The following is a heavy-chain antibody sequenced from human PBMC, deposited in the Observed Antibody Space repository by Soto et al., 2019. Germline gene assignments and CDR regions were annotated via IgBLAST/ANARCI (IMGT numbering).Heavy chain of an antibody. J-gene: IGHJ4*02. CDR1: GDFLTTYY. CDR2: IFYGGHT. CDR3: ARSPQYSSGWNGGFDY. Sequence: SETLSLTCDVSGDFLTTYYWNWIRQSPGKGLEWIGYIFYGGHTNYNPSLRGRATISVDTSKNPFSLKLSSVTAADTDVYYCARSPQYSSGWNGGFDYWGQGTLVTVSS. D-gene: IGHD6-19*01. V-gene: IGHV4-59*01.